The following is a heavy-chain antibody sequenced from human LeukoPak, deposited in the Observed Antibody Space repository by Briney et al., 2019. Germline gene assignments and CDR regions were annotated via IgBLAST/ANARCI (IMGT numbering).Heavy chain of an antibody. CDR2: ISWNSGSI. CDR3: AKDSSYYYDSSGYTFDY. D-gene: IGHD3-22*01. J-gene: IGHJ4*02. Sequence: GGSLRLSCAASGFTFDDYAMHWVRQAPGKGLEWVSGISWNSGSIGYADSVKGRFTISRDNAKNSLYLQMNSLRAEDTALYYCAKDSSYYYDSSGYTFDYWGQGTLVTVSS. CDR1: GFTFDDYA. V-gene: IGHV3-9*01.